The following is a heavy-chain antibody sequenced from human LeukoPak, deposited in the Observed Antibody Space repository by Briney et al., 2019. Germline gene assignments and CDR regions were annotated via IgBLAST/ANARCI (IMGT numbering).Heavy chain of an antibody. D-gene: IGHD6-13*01. Sequence: GGSLRLSCAASGFTFSSYAMSWVRQAPGKGLEWVSAISGSGGSTYYADSVKRRFTTSRDNAKNAVLLQMNSLTDEDTAVYYCTRSGIYSSAWSDYWGQETLISVSS. CDR3: TRSGIYSSAWSDY. CDR2: ISGSGGST. CDR1: GFTFSSYA. V-gene: IGHV3-23*01. J-gene: IGHJ4*02.